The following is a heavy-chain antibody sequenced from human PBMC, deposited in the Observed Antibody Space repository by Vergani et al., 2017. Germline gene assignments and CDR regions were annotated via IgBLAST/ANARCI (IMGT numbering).Heavy chain of an antibody. J-gene: IGHJ4*02. D-gene: IGHD4-17*01. CDR2: IKQDGSEK. Sequence: VQLVESGGGVVQPGRSLRLSCAASGFTFSSYWMSWVRQAPGKGLEWVANIKQDGSEKYYVDSVKGRFTISRDNAKNSLYLQMNSLRAEDTAVYYCASGIYGDPLDYWGQGTLVTVSS. CDR3: ASGIYGDPLDY. CDR1: GFTFSSYW. V-gene: IGHV3-7*01.